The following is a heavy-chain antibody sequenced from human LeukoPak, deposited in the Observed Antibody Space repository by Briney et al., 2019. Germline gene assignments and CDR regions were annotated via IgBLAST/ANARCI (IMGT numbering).Heavy chain of an antibody. V-gene: IGHV3-30-3*01. J-gene: IGHJ4*02. D-gene: IGHD3-22*01. CDR2: ISYDGSNK. CDR1: GFTFSSYA. Sequence: PGRSLRLSCAASGFTFSSYAMHWVRQAPGKGLEWVAVISYDGSNKYYADSVKGRFTISRDNSKNTLYLQMNSLRAEDTAVYYCARDLDLGYYDSSGYEGTFDYWGQGTLVTVSS. CDR3: ARDLDLGYYDSSGYEGTFDY.